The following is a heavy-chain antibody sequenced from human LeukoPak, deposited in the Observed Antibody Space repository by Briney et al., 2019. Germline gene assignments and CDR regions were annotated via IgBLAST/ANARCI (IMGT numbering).Heavy chain of an antibody. Sequence: SETLSLTCTVSGASISSYYWSWIRQPPGKGLEWLGYVSYNGNSIYNPSLKSRVTISADTSKNQFSLKLSSVTAADTAVYYCARETYCSSTSCWFDPWGQGTLVTVSS. D-gene: IGHD2-2*01. V-gene: IGHV4-59*01. CDR2: VSYNGNS. CDR3: ARETYCSSTSCWFDP. CDR1: GASISSYY. J-gene: IGHJ5*02.